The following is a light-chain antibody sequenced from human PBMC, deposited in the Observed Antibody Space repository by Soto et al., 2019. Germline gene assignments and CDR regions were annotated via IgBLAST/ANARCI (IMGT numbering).Light chain of an antibody. CDR2: DVS. V-gene: IGLV2-14*01. Sequence: SAGTQPGCVCGSPGQSITISCTGTSSDVGGYEYVSWYQQHPGKAPRLMIYDVSSRPSDVSFRFSGSKSGNTASLTISGLQAEDEADYYCSSYATSSPYVFGTGTKVTVL. J-gene: IGLJ1*01. CDR3: SSYATSSPYV. CDR1: SSDVGGYEY.